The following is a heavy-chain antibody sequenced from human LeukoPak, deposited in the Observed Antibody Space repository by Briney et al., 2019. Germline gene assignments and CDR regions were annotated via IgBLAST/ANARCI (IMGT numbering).Heavy chain of an antibody. CDR2: IYPSGST. J-gene: IGHJ4*02. CDR1: GGSISSGGYY. CDR3: ARALLWFGEDY. Sequence: SETLSLTCTVSGGSISSGGYYWSWIRQPAGKGLEWIGLIYPSGSTNYNPSLKSRVTISVDTSKNQFSLKLSSVTAADTAVYYCARALLWFGEDYWGQGTLVTVSS. V-gene: IGHV4-61*10. D-gene: IGHD3-10*01.